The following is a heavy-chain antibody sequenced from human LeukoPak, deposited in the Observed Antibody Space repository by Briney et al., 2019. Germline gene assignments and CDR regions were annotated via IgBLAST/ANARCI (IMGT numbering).Heavy chain of an antibody. D-gene: IGHD3-22*01. Sequence: PGGSLRLSCAASGFTVSDYSMNWVRQAPGKGLEWVSSISSSSSYIYYADSVKGRFTISRDNAKNSLYLQMNSLRAEDTAVYYCARDPFTMIVPNDAFDIWGQGTMVTVSS. J-gene: IGHJ3*02. CDR1: GFTVSDYS. CDR3: ARDPFTMIVPNDAFDI. V-gene: IGHV3-21*01. CDR2: ISSSSSYI.